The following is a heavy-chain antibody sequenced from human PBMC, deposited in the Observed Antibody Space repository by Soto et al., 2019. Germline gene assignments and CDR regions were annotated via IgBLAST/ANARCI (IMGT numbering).Heavy chain of an antibody. CDR3: TTDYYDSSGYPP. CDR1: GFTFSNAW. V-gene: IGHV3-15*07. Sequence: EVQLVESGGGLVKPGGSLRLSCAASGFTFSNAWMNWVRQAPGKGLEWVGRIKSIADGGTTDYAAPVTGRFTISRDNSKNTLYLQMNSLKTEDTDVYYCTTDYYDSSGYPPGGQGTMVTVSS. CDR2: IKSIADGGTT. D-gene: IGHD3-22*01. J-gene: IGHJ4*02.